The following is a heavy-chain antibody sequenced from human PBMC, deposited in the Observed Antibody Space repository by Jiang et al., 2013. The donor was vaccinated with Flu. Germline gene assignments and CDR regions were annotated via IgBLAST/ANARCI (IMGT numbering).Heavy chain of an antibody. Sequence: QLFGVWGGVVQPGRSLRLSCAASGFTFSSYGMHWVRQAPGKGLEWVAVISYDGSNKYYADSVKGRFTISRDNSKNTLYLQMNSLRAEDTAVYYCARERSNFIAAAGEFDYWGQGTLVTVSS. V-gene: IGHV3-30*19. CDR2: ISYDGSNK. CDR3: ARERSNFIAAAGEFDY. CDR1: GFTFSSYG. D-gene: IGHD6-13*01. J-gene: IGHJ4*02.